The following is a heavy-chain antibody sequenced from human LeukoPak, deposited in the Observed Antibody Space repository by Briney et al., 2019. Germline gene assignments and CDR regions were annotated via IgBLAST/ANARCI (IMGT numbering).Heavy chain of an antibody. V-gene: IGHV1-8*01. CDR2: MNPNSGNT. Sequence: ASVKVSCKASGYTFTSYDINWVRQATGQGLEWMGWMNPNSGNTGYAQKFQGRVTMTRNTSISTAYMELSSLRSEDTAVYYCARGGNSTHYYGSGSYYNESYWGQGTLVTVSS. CDR1: GYTFTSYD. D-gene: IGHD3-10*01. J-gene: IGHJ4*02. CDR3: ARGGNSTHYYGSGSYYNESY.